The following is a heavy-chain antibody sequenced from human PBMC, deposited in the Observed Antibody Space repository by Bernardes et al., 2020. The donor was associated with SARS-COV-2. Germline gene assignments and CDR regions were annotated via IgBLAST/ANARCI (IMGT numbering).Heavy chain of an antibody. D-gene: IGHD2-21*02. Sequence: GRSLRLSCAASGFTFDDYAMHWVRQAPGKGLEWVSLISGDGGSTYYADSVKGRFTISRDNSKNSLYLQMNSLRTEDTALYYCAKDVEALAYCGGDCYSGGMDVWGQGTTVTVSS. V-gene: IGHV3-43*02. CDR2: ISGDGGST. CDR3: AKDVEALAYCGGDCYSGGMDV. J-gene: IGHJ6*02. CDR1: GFTFDDYA.